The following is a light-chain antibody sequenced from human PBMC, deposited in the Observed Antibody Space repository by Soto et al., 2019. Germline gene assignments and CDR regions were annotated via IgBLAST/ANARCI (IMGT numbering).Light chain of an antibody. Sequence: DIQMTQSPSTLSASVGDRVTITCRASQTISSWLAWYQQKPGQAPKLLIYKASSLERAVPSRFRGSGSGPAFTLTISGLQPDDFATYYCQQYNSYPLTFGGGTKVDIK. V-gene: IGKV1-5*03. CDR1: QTISSW. CDR3: QQYNSYPLT. J-gene: IGKJ4*01. CDR2: KAS.